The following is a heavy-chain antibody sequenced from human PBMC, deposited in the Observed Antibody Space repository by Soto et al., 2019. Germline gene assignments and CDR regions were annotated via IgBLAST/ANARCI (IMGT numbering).Heavy chain of an antibody. D-gene: IGHD2-2*02. CDR2: INHSGST. CDR1: GGSFSGYY. V-gene: IGHV4-34*01. CDR3: ARNQGYSVYLDWFDP. J-gene: IGHJ5*02. Sequence: SETLSLTCAVYGGSFSGYYWSWIRQPPGKGLEWIGEINHSGSTNYNPSLKSRATISVDTSKNQFSLKLSSVTAADTAVYYCARNQGYSVYLDWFDPWGQGTLVTVSS.